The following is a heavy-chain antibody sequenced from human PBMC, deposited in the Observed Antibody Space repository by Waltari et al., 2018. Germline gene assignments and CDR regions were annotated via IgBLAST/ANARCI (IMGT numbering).Heavy chain of an antibody. J-gene: IGHJ5*02. D-gene: IGHD1-26*01. CDR3: ARVRISYRMGFDP. CDR1: GFTFSSYS. CDR2: ISSSSSTI. Sequence: EVQLVESGGGLVQPGGSLRLSCAASGFTFSSYSMNWVGQAQGKGLEWVSYISSSSSTIYYADSVKGRFTISRDNAKNSLYLQMNSLRAEDTAVYYCARVRISYRMGFDPWGQGTLVTVSS. V-gene: IGHV3-48*04.